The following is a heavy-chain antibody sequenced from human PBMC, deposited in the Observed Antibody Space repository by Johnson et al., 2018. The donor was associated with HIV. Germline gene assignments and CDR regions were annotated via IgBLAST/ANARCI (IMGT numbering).Heavy chain of an antibody. CDR2: ISWSGRTI. CDR1: GFTFSDYY. Sequence: VQLVESGGGLVKPGGSLRLSCAASGFTFSDYYMTWIRQAPGKGLEWISYISWSGRTIYYADSVKGRFTISRDNAKNSLYLQMNSLRAEDTAVYYCARACRDGYTCDAFDIWGQGTKVTVSS. V-gene: IGHV3-11*01. CDR3: ARACRDGYTCDAFDI. J-gene: IGHJ3*02. D-gene: IGHD5-24*01.